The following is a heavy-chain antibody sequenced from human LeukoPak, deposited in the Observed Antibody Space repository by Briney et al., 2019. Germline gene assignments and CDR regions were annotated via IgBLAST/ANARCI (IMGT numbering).Heavy chain of an antibody. CDR3: ARGFSSGWYGGDAFDI. D-gene: IGHD6-19*01. V-gene: IGHV3-33*01. CDR1: RFTFSSYD. J-gene: IGHJ3*02. Sequence: GGSLRLSCAASRFTFSSYDIHWVRQAPGKGLEWVAVIWYDGSNKYYADSVKGRFTISRDNSKNKLYLQMNSLRAEDTAMYYCARGFSSGWYGGDAFDIWGQGTMVTVSS. CDR2: IWYDGSNK.